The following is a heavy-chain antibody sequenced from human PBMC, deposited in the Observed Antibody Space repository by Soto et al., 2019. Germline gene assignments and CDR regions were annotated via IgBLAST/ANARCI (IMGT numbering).Heavy chain of an antibody. J-gene: IGHJ6*03. CDR1: GGSFTGYF. D-gene: IGHD3-10*02. CDR3: ARCSGPRAQEGNYYFMDV. CDR2: INYSGST. V-gene: IGHV4-34*01. Sequence: QVQLQQWGAGLVKPSETLSLTCAVYGGSFTGYFWRWIRQTPGKGLEWIGEINYSGSTKYNPSFKSRVTMSVDKSKNQFSLSLNYVTAADTAVYYCARCSGPRAQEGNYYFMDVWGKGTTVSVSS.